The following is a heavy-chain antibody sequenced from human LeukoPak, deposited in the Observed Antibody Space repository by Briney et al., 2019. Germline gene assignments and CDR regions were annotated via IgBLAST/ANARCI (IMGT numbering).Heavy chain of an antibody. V-gene: IGHV4-38-2*02. J-gene: IGHJ4*02. D-gene: IGHD2-15*01. Sequence: SETLSLTCSVSGFSISSGYQWGWIRQSPGKGLEWIGTIHHSGNTDYNPSLESRVTMSVDTSKNESSLKLNFVTAADTAVYYCARDTSSRWYLFDYWGQGTLVTVSS. CDR1: GFSISSGYQ. CDR2: IHHSGNT. CDR3: ARDTSSRWYLFDY.